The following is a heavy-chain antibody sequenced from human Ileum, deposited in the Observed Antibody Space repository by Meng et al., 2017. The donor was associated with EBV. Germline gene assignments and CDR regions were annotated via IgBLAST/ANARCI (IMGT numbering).Heavy chain of an antibody. CDR2: IIPMFGAP. D-gene: IGHD5-18*01. J-gene: IGHJ4*02. V-gene: IGHV1-69*01. CDR1: GGTFRNSA. CDR3: ARESGRGYSSDY. Sequence: QGQVEQSGSWVKKPGSSVKVACKASGGTFRNSAISWVRQAPGQGLECMGVIIPMFGAPDYAQRFQDRVTITADESTSTVYMELNSLRSEDTAVYYCARESGRGYSSDYWGQGTLVTVSS.